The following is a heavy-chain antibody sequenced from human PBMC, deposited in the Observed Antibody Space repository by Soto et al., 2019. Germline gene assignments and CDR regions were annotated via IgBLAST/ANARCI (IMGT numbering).Heavy chain of an antibody. CDR3: AKGLMTTEIRFFDS. CDR1: GFTFSSYA. CDR2: ISGSGGST. J-gene: IGHJ4*02. Sequence: EVQMLEPGGGLVQPGGSLRLSCAAYGFTFSSYAMSWVRQAPGKGLEWVSAISGSGGSTYYADSVKGRFTISGDNSKNTLYLQMNSLRAEDTAVYYCAKGLMTTEIRFFDSWGQGTLVTVSS. V-gene: IGHV3-23*01. D-gene: IGHD4-4*01.